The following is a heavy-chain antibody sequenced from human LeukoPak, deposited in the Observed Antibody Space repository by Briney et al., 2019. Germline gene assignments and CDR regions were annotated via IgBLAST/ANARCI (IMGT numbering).Heavy chain of an antibody. CDR3: ARTGSGWTHKGAFDI. CDR2: IYYSGST. CDR1: GGSISSYY. V-gene: IGHV4-59*08. D-gene: IGHD6-19*01. J-gene: IGHJ3*02. Sequence: SETLSLTCTVSGGSISSYYWSWIRQPPGKGLEWIGYIYYSGSTNYNPSLKSRVTISVDTSKNQFSLKLSSVTAADTAVYYCARTGSGWTHKGAFDIWGQGTMVTVSS.